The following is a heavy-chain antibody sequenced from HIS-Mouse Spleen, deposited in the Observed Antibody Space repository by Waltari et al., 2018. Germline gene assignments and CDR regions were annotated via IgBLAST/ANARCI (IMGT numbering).Heavy chain of an antibody. Sequence: QVQLVESGGGVVQPGRSLRLPCAASGFTFSSYGMHWVRRAPGKGLEWVAVISYDGSNKYYADSVKGRFTISRDNSKNTLYLQMNSLRAEDTAVYYCAKEGLIVGATNWFDPWGQGTLVTVSS. D-gene: IGHD1-26*01. CDR1: GFTFSSYG. CDR2: ISYDGSNK. V-gene: IGHV3-30*18. CDR3: AKEGLIVGATNWFDP. J-gene: IGHJ5*02.